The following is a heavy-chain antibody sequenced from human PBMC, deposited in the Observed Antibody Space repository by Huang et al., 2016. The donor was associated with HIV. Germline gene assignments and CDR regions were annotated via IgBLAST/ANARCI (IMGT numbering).Heavy chain of an antibody. CDR3: TWDNKGVDDY. CDR2: IKSGHSGGAS. J-gene: IGHJ4*01. D-gene: IGHD2-8*01. V-gene: IGHV3-15*05. CDR1: GFKFDDAW. Sequence: DVELVQFGGGSATAGGSLRLSCRGSGFKFDDAWISWVRQAPGKGREWIGRIKSGHSGGASDYRDSVRSRFTISRDDSRQTSFLDLQILEEEDTGRYYCTWDNKGVDDYWGQGSVVVVSS.